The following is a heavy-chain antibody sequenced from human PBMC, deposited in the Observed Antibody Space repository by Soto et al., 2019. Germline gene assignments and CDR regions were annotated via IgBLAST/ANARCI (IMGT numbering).Heavy chain of an antibody. CDR2: IIPVFRSA. CDR3: ARRYCASDNCPVFYYVVDL. CDR1: GGTFNKFA. J-gene: IGHJ6*02. Sequence: VQLVQTGAEVKKTGSSVRVSCKASGGTFNKFASSWVRQAPGQGFEWMGGIIPVFRSANYAQRFRSRITITADEDTSTVYLYLTDLRSDDTAVYYCARRYCASDNCPVFYYVVDLWGLGTTVTVSS. V-gene: IGHV1-69*01. D-gene: IGHD2-21*02.